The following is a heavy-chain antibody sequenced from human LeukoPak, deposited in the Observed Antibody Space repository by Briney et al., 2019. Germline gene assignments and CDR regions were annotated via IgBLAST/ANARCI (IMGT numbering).Heavy chain of an antibody. V-gene: IGHV4-34*01. CDR3: ARGLPRRYYYDSSGYASHPYLCY. CDR2: INHSGST. CDR1: GGSFSGYY. D-gene: IGHD3-22*01. J-gene: IGHJ4*02. Sequence: SETLSLTCAVYGGSFSGYYCSWIRQPPGKGLELIGEINHSGSTNYNPSLKSRVTISVDTSKIQFSLKVSSVTAADTGVCYCARGLPRRYYYDSSGYASHPYLCYWGQGTLVTVSS.